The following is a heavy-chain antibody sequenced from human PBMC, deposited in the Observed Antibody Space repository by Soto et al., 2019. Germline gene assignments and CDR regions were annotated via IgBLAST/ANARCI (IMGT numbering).Heavy chain of an antibody. CDR3: ARDSFFSGGASTQFYS. V-gene: IGHV4-59*01. CDR1: GGSISSYY. J-gene: IGHJ4*02. CDR2: IYYSGST. D-gene: IGHD2-15*01. Sequence: SETLSLTCTVSGGSISSYYWSWIRQPPWKGLEWIGYIYYSGSTNYNPSLKSRVTISVDTSKNQFSLKLSSVTAADTAVYYCARDSFFSGGASTQFYSGAQETLLPVSA.